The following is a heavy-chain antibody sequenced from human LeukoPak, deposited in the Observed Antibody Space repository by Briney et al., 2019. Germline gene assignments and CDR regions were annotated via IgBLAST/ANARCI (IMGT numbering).Heavy chain of an antibody. V-gene: IGHV1-2*02. CDR2: INPNSGGT. Sequence: ASVKVSCTASEYMFIAYSVQWVRQAPGQGLEWMGWINPNSGGTSYAQIFQGRVTMTRDTSISTTYMELSRLRSDDTAVYYCARGRDSYGLINYFDYWGQGTLVTVSS. CDR1: EYMFIAYS. J-gene: IGHJ4*02. CDR3: ARGRDSYGLINYFDY. D-gene: IGHD5-18*01.